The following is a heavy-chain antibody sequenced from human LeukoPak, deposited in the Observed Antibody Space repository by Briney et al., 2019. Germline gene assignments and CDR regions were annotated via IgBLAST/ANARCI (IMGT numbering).Heavy chain of an antibody. D-gene: IGHD1-14*01. CDR2: INQGGSDK. CDR3: TRDRSRAEDD. CDR1: GFTFGDYT. Sequence: GGSLRLSCKGSGFTFGDYTMSWVRQAPGKGLEWVANINQGGSDKYYVDSVKGRFTISRDNANNLLYLQMNSLRGEDTAVYYCTRDRSRAEDDWGQGTLVTVSS. V-gene: IGHV3-7*01. J-gene: IGHJ4*02.